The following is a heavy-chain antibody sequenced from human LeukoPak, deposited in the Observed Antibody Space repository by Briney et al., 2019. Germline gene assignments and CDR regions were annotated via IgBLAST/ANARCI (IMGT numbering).Heavy chain of an antibody. CDR3: TRDITMVRGLYYYYYMDV. D-gene: IGHD3-10*01. CDR2: IKSKTDGGTT. J-gene: IGHJ6*03. CDR1: GFTFSNAW. Sequence: GGSLRLSCAASGFTFSNAWMSWVRQAPGKGLEWVGRIKSKTDGGTTDYAAPVKGRFTISRDDSKNTLYLQMNSLKTEDTAVYYCTRDITMVRGLYYYYYMDVWGKGTTVTVSS. V-gene: IGHV3-15*01.